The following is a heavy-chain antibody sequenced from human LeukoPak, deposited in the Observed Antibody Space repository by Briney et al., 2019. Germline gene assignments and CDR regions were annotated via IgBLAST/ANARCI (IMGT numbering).Heavy chain of an antibody. D-gene: IGHD3-10*01. Sequence: SETLSLTCTVSGGSLSSYYWSWIRQPAGKGLEWIGRIYTSGSTNYNPSLKSRVTMSVDTSKNQFSLKLSSVTAADTAVYYCAREERNSITMVRGVKYYYFDYWGQGTLVTASS. CDR3: AREERNSITMVRGVKYYYFDY. CDR1: GGSLSSYY. V-gene: IGHV4-4*07. CDR2: IYTSGST. J-gene: IGHJ4*02.